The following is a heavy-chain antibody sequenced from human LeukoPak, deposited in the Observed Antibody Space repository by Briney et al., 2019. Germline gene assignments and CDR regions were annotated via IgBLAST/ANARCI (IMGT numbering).Heavy chain of an antibody. V-gene: IGHV4-39*07. D-gene: IGHD3-22*01. CDR2: IYYSGST. CDR3: ARGGDTGYDRSGYYSSYFDY. Sequence: SETLSLTCTVSGVSITSSSYYWGWIRQPPGKGLEWIGSIYYSGSTYYNPSLKSRVTTSVDTSKNQFSLKLSSVTAADTAVYYCARGGDTGYDRSGYYSSYFDYWGQGTLVTVSS. J-gene: IGHJ4*02. CDR1: GVSITSSSYY.